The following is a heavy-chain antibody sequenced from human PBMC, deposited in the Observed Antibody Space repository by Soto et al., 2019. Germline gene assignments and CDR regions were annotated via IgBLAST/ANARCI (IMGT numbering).Heavy chain of an antibody. J-gene: IGHJ6*02. CDR3: ARDWFAYCGGDCRGYYYGMDV. Sequence: SETLSLTCTVSVGSVSSYYWSWIRQPPGKGLEWIGYIYYSGSTNYNPSLKSRVTISVDTSKNQFSLKLSSVTAADTAVYYCARDWFAYCGGDCRGYYYGMDVWGQGTTVTVSS. V-gene: IGHV4-59*02. D-gene: IGHD2-21*02. CDR2: IYYSGST. CDR1: VGSVSSYY.